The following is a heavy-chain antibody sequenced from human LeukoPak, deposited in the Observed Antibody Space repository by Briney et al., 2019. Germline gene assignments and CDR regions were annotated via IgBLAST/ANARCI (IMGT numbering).Heavy chain of an antibody. D-gene: IGHD6-13*01. CDR2: ISNSGSTI. V-gene: IGHV3-11*01. Sequence: GGSLRLSCAASGFTFSDYYMTWIRQAPGKGLEWVSYISNSGSTIYYAESLKGRFTISRDNAKSSLYLQLNSLSAEDTAVYYCAKDRRALYSIAAAGTFDYWGQGTLVTVSS. J-gene: IGHJ4*02. CDR1: GFTFSDYY. CDR3: AKDRRALYSIAAAGTFDY.